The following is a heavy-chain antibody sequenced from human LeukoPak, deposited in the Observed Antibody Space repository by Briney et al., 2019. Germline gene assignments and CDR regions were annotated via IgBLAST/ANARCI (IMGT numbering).Heavy chain of an antibody. CDR3: AKGDAAMDY. CDR1: GFTFSDYY. V-gene: IGHV3-23*01. CDR2: ISGGGGST. J-gene: IGHJ4*02. D-gene: IGHD5-18*01. Sequence: PGGSLRLSCAASGFTFSDYYMSWIRQAPGKGLEWVSAISGGGGSTYYADSVKGRFTISRDNSKNTLILQMNSLRAEDTAVYYCAKGDAAMDYWGQGTLVTVSS.